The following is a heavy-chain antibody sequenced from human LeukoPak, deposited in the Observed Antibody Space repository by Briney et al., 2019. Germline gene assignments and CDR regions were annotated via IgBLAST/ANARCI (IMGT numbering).Heavy chain of an antibody. CDR1: GGTFNSYA. J-gene: IGHJ6*03. D-gene: IGHD3-10*01. Sequence: ASVKVSCKASGGTFNSYAISWVRQAPGQGLEWMGGIMPLFGTANYAQEFQGRVTFTTGESASTAYMEVSSLRAEDTAVYYCARLAPHRVLWVDYNSYMDVWGKGTTVTVSS. CDR3: ARLAPHRVLWVDYNSYMDV. V-gene: IGHV1-69*05. CDR2: IMPLFGTA.